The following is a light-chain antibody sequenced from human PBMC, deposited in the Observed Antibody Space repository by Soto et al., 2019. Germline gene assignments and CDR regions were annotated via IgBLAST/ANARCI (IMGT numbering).Light chain of an antibody. J-gene: IGKJ1*01. V-gene: IGKV1-5*01. Sequence: DIQMTQSPSTLSASVGDRVTITCRASQIISSWLAWYQQKPGKAPKVLIYDALNLESGVPSRFSGSGYGTEFTLTIRSLQPDDFATYCCQHYGGMWTFGQGTKVDIK. CDR2: DAL. CDR1: QIISSW. CDR3: QHYGGMWT.